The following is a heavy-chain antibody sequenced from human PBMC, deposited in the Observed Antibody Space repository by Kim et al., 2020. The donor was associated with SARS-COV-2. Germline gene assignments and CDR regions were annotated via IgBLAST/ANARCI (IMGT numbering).Heavy chain of an antibody. CDR2: ISYDGSNK. D-gene: IGHD3-22*01. V-gene: IGHV3-30*04. Sequence: GGSLRLSCAASGFTFSSYALHWVRQAPGKGLEWVAVISYDGSNKYYADSVKGRFTISRDNSKNTLYLQMNSLRAEDTAVYYCARDYQVVIFYYFDYWGQGTLVTVSS. CDR3: ARDYQVVIFYYFDY. J-gene: IGHJ4*02. CDR1: GFTFSSYA.